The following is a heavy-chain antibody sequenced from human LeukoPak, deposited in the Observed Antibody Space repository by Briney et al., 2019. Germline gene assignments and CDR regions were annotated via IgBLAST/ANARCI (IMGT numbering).Heavy chain of an antibody. J-gene: IGHJ6*02. CDR1: GFSFSSHA. CDR3: AIEGETTMTIYYYYGMDV. D-gene: IGHD4-17*01. CDR2: ISGSGGST. V-gene: IGHV3-23*01. Sequence: GGSLRLSCAASGFSFSSHAMSWVRQAPGKGLEWVAAISGSGGSTYHADSVRGRFTVSRDNSKNEVNLQMNSLRALVTDIYYCAIEGETTMTIYYYYGMDVWGQGTTVTVSS.